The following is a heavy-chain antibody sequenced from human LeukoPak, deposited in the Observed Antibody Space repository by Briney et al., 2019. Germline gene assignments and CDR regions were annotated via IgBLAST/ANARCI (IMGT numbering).Heavy chain of an antibody. Sequence: GGSLRLSCAASGFTFSDYYMSWIRQAPGKGLEWVSYISSSGSTIYYADSVKGRFTISRDNAENSLYLQMNSLRAEDTALYYCAKDIKRYYDSSGTDAFDIWGQGTMVTVSS. V-gene: IGHV3-11*01. D-gene: IGHD3-22*01. CDR3: AKDIKRYYDSSGTDAFDI. CDR2: ISSSGSTI. CDR1: GFTFSDYY. J-gene: IGHJ3*02.